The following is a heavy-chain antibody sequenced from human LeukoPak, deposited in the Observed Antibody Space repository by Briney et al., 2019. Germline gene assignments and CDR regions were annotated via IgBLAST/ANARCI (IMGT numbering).Heavy chain of an antibody. V-gene: IGHV1-8*01. D-gene: IGHD3-22*01. CDR3: ARGHLSIYDSSGYYYGFDY. Sequence: ASVKVSCKASEYTFTSYDINWVRQAAGQGLEWMGWMHPNSGNTGYAQKFQGRVTMTRNTSISTAYMELSSQRSEDAAVYYCARGHLSIYDSSGYYYGFDYWGQGTLVTVSS. CDR2: MHPNSGNT. J-gene: IGHJ4*02. CDR1: EYTFTSYD.